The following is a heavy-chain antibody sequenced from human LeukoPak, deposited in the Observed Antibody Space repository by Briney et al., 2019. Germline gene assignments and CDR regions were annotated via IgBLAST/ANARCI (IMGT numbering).Heavy chain of an antibody. CDR1: GFTFSSYA. V-gene: IGHV3-23*01. Sequence: GGSLRLSCAASGFTFSSYAMSWVRQAPGKGLEWVSGISGSGGSTYYADSVKGRFTISRDNSKNTLFLQMNSLRAEDTAVYYCAISGGYWAWAHWGQGTLVTVSS. CDR3: AISGGYWAWAH. J-gene: IGHJ4*02. CDR2: ISGSGGST. D-gene: IGHD1-26*01.